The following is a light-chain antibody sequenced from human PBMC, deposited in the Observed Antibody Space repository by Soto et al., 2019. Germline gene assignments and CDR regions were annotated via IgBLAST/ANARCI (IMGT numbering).Light chain of an antibody. Sequence: IVLTQSPATLSLPPGETATLSCRASQSISRYLAWYQQKPGQAPRLLIYDASIRATGIPARFRGGGSETDFTLTISSLAPEDFAIYYCQQRGTWPRVTFGGGTKVDIK. CDR3: QQRGTWPRVT. CDR2: DAS. CDR1: QSISRY. J-gene: IGKJ4*01. V-gene: IGKV3-11*01.